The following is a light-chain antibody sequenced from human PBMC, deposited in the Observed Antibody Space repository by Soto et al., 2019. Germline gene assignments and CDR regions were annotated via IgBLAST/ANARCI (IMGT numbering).Light chain of an antibody. Sequence: IQMTQFPSSLSASVGDRVTITCRASQNISSYLNWYHQKPGKAPKLLIYAASSLQSGVPSRFSGSGSGTDFTLTISSLQPEDFATYYCQQSYSTPLTFGGGTKVEV. J-gene: IGKJ4*01. CDR1: QNISSY. CDR3: QQSYSTPLT. CDR2: AAS. V-gene: IGKV1-39*01.